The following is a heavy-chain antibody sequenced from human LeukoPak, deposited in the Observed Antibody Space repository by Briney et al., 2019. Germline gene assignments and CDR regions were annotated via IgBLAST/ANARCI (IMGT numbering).Heavy chain of an antibody. CDR1: GGTFSSYA. V-gene: IGHV1-69*05. CDR2: IIPIFGTA. Sequence: APVKVSCKASGGTFSSYAISWVRQAPGQGLEWMGGIIPIFGTANYAQKFQGRVTITTDESTSTAYMELSSLRSEDTAVYYCARALWDTAMVTFDYYYYYMDVWGKGTTVTVSS. D-gene: IGHD5-18*01. CDR3: ARALWDTAMVTFDYYYYYMDV. J-gene: IGHJ6*03.